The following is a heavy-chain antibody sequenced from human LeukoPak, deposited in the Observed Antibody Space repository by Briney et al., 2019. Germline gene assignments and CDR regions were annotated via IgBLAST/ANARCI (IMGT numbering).Heavy chain of an antibody. Sequence: PGRSLRLSFAASGFTFSSYGMHWVRQAPGKGLECVAVITYDGSNKFYAVSVKGRLTIYRDNSKNTLYLQMNRLRAEDTAVYYCAKALFSGGEIIDYWGQGTLVIVSS. CDR2: ITYDGSNK. J-gene: IGHJ4*02. D-gene: IGHD3-16*01. CDR1: GFTFSSYG. CDR3: AKALFSGGEIIDY. V-gene: IGHV3-30*18.